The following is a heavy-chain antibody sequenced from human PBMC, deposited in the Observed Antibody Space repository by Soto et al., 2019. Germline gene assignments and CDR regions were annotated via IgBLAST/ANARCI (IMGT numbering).Heavy chain of an antibody. D-gene: IGHD3-22*01. V-gene: IGHV4-59*01. CDR1: GGSISSYY. Sequence: SETLSLTCAVSGGSISSYYWSWIRQPPGKGLEWIAYIYYTGSTNYNPSLKSRVTLSADTSKNQFSLNLSSVTAADTAMYYCARVDSSGSYFDSWGHGTLVTVSS. CDR2: IYYTGST. CDR3: ARVDSSGSYFDS. J-gene: IGHJ4*01.